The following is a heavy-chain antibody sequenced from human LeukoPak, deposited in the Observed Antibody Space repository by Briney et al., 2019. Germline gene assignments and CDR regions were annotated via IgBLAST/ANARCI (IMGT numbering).Heavy chain of an antibody. J-gene: IGHJ4*02. Sequence: PGGSLRLSCAASGFTFSSYGMHWVRQAPGKGLEWVAVIWYDGSNKYYADSVKGRFPISRDDSKNTLYLQMNSLRAEDTAVYYCAKAGPRYSSSSDPSQFFDYWGQGTLVTDSS. CDR2: IWYDGSNK. D-gene: IGHD6-6*01. CDR1: GFTFSSYG. V-gene: IGHV3-33*06. CDR3: AKAGPRYSSSSDPSQFFDY.